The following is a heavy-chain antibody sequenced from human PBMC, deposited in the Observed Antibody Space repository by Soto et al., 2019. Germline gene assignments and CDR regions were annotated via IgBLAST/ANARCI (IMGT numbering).Heavy chain of an antibody. D-gene: IGHD6-19*01. V-gene: IGHV4-39*01. Sequence: KTSETLSLTCSVSGGSINSSSYFFFCVRQPPGKGLEWIGSIYYSGSTYYNPSLRSRVTISVDTSKNQFSLKLSSVTAADTAVFYCARHYSSGSRNWFDPWGQGTLVTVSS. CDR2: IYYSGST. J-gene: IGHJ5*02. CDR1: GGSINSSSYF. CDR3: ARHYSSGSRNWFDP.